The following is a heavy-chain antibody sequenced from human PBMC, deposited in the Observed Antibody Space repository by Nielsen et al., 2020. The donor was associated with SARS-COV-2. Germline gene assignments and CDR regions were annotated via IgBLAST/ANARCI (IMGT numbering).Heavy chain of an antibody. V-gene: IGHV4-31*02. CDR1: GFTFSSYAMH. CDR3: ATGAGWFDP. J-gene: IGHJ5*02. CDR2: RHYTGNT. Sequence: LRLSCAASGFTFSSYAMHWIRQHPGKGLEWIGLRHYTGNTYYNPSLQSRLFISVDTSKNQFSLRLSSVTAADTAVYYCATGAGWFDPWGQGTRVTVSS. D-gene: IGHD6-19*01.